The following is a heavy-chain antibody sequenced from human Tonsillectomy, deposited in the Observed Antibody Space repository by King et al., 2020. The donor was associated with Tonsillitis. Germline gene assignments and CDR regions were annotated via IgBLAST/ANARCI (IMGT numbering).Heavy chain of an antibody. CDR2: IYSTGRT. CDR3: ARFTTVTAPNWLDP. V-gene: IGHV4-59*08. Sequence: VQLQESGPGLVKPSETLSLTCTVSGGSVSGYYWTWIRQPPGKGLEWIGHIYSTGRTTYNPSLKGLVTISLDTSKNHFSLKLTSVTAADTAFYYCARFTTVTAPNWLDPWGQGTLVTVSS. D-gene: IGHD2-21*02. J-gene: IGHJ5*02. CDR1: GGSVSGYY.